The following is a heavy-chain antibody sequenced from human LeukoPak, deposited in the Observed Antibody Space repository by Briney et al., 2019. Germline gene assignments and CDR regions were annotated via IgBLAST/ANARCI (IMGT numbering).Heavy chain of an antibody. CDR3: AKGDDYSNSGDFDY. D-gene: IGHD4-11*01. CDR2: IYTSGST. CDR1: GGSISSYY. J-gene: IGHJ4*02. V-gene: IGHV4-4*07. Sequence: SETLSLTCTVSGGSISSYYWSWIRQPAGKGLEWIGRIYTSGSTNYNPSLKSRVTMSVDTSKNQFSLKLSSVTAADTAVYYCAKGDDYSNSGDFDYWGQGTLVTASS.